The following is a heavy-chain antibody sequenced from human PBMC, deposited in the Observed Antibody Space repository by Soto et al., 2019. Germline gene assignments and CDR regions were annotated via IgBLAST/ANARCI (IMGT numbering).Heavy chain of an antibody. CDR1: GYTFTSYD. D-gene: IGHD2-2*02. CDR3: ARAYCSSTSCYTVNWFDP. J-gene: IGHJ5*02. V-gene: IGHV1-8*01. Sequence: QVPLVQSGAEVKKPGASVKVSCKASGYTFTSYDINWVRQATGQGLEWMGWMNPNSGNTGYAQKFQGRVTMTRNTSISTAYMELSSLRSEDTAVYYCARAYCSSTSCYTVNWFDPWGQGTLVTVSS. CDR2: MNPNSGNT.